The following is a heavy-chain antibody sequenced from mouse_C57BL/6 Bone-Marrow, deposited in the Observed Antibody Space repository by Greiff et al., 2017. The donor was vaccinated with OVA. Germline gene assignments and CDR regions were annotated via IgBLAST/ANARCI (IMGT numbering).Heavy chain of an antibody. CDR2: IYPGGGYT. J-gene: IGHJ4*01. CDR3: ARDNWGYAMDY. D-gene: IGHD4-1*01. Sequence: QVQLQQSGAELVRPGTSVKMSCKASGYTFTNYWIGWAKQRPGHGLEWIGDIYPGGGYTNYNEKFKGKATLTADKSSSTAYMQFSSLTSEDSAIDYCARDNWGYAMDYWGQGTSVTVSS. CDR1: GYTFTNYW. V-gene: IGHV1-63*01.